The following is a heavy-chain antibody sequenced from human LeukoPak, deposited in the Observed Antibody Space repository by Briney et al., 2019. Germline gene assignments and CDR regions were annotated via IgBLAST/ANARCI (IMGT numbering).Heavy chain of an antibody. Sequence: GGPLRLSCAASGFTFSSYAMSWVRQAPGRGLEWVSAISGSGGSTYYADSVKGRFTISRDNSKNTLYLQMNSLRAEDTAVYYCAKDRGPYYDRDAFDIWGQGTMVTVSS. V-gene: IGHV3-23*01. D-gene: IGHD3-10*02. CDR3: AKDRGPYYDRDAFDI. CDR2: ISGSGGST. CDR1: GFTFSSYA. J-gene: IGHJ3*02.